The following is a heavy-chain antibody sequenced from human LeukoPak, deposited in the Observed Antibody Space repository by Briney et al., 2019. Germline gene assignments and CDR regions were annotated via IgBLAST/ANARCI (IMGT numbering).Heavy chain of an antibody. CDR1: GDXISNGGYY. V-gene: IGHV4-31*03. J-gene: IGHJ4*02. D-gene: IGHD1-14*01. Sequence: SETLSLTCTVSGDXISNGGYYWSWIRLHPGKGLEWVGYIYDSGTTYYSPALQSRVSISVDTSDNKFSLELKALTAADTAVYYCARGGDRRGFDYWGQGTLVTVSS. CDR3: ARGGDRRGFDY. CDR2: IYDSGTT.